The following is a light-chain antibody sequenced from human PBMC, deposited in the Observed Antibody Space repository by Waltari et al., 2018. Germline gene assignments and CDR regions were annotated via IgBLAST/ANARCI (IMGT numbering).Light chain of an antibody. CDR2: MVS. CDR3: MQRMEFPLT. CDR1: QSLVDRADGNTS. Sequence: VVLTQTPLSLPVTLGEPASISCTSSQSLVDRADGNTSLDWFLQKPWQSPQRLIFMVSHRASGVPDRFSGSGSGSDFTLQISRVEADDVGIYYCMQRMEFPLTFGGGTKVEIK. V-gene: IGKV2-40*01. J-gene: IGKJ4*01.